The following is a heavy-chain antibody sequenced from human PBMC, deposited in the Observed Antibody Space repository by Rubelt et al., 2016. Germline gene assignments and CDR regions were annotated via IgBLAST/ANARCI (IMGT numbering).Heavy chain of an antibody. CDR1: GFTFSSYW. J-gene: IGHJ4*02. Sequence: DVQLVESGGGLVQPGGSLRLSCVGSGFTFSSYWMHWVRQVPGKGLVWVSRINSDGYSIHYADSVKGRFTISRDNAKNTLYLQMNSLRAEDTAVYYCARLHGDYPDYWGQGTLVTVSS. V-gene: IGHV3-74*01. CDR2: INSDGYSI. D-gene: IGHD4-17*01. CDR3: ARLHGDYPDY.